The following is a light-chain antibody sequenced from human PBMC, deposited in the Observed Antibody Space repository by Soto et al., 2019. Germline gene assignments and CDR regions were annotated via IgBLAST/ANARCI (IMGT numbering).Light chain of an antibody. CDR1: QDVSSW. Sequence: DIQVTQSPSSVSASVGDRVTITCRTSQDVSSWLAWYQQKPWKAPELLIYSASTLQTGVPSRFSGSGSGTDFTLTISSLQPEDFATYYCQPANSFPLTFGGGTKVEIK. CDR2: SAS. CDR3: QPANSFPLT. J-gene: IGKJ4*01. V-gene: IGKV1-12*01.